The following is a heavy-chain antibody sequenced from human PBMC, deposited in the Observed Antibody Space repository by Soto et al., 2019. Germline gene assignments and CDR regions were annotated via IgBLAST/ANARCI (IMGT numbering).Heavy chain of an antibody. D-gene: IGHD6-13*01. V-gene: IGHV3-74*01. Sequence: WGSLRVSCASSVFTFSIYLMPWVRQAPGKGLVWVSRINGDGSSTIYADSVKGRFTISRDNAKNTLYLQMNSLRAEDTAVYYCAAAAGTSDWFDPWGQGTMVTVSS. CDR2: INGDGSST. J-gene: IGHJ5*02. CDR1: VFTFSIYL. CDR3: AAAAGTSDWFDP.